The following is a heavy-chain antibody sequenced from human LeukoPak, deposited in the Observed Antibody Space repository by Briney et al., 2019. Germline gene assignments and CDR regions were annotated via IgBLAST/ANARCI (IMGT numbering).Heavy chain of an antibody. V-gene: IGHV3-74*01. Sequence: GGSLRLSCATSGFTFSTSWMHWVRQAPGKGLVWVSRISGDGTTTTYADSVKGRFTISRDNAKNTLFLQMNSLRVDDTAVYYCARVRSSSWYDYWGQGALVTVSS. CDR3: ARVRSSSWYDY. CDR1: GFTFSTSW. CDR2: ISGDGTTT. D-gene: IGHD6-13*01. J-gene: IGHJ4*02.